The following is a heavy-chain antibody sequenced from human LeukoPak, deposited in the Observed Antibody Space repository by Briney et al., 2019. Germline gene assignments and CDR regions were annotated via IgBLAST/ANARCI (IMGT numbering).Heavy chain of an antibody. V-gene: IGHV3-30-3*01. CDR1: GFTFSGYA. Sequence: PGRSLRLSCAASGFTFSGYAMHWVRQAPGKGLEWVAVISYDGSNKYYADSVKGRFTISRDNSKNTLYLQVNSLRAEDTALYYCASDTYYSDSSGYHHFDYWGQGTLVTVSS. CDR3: ASDTYYSDSSGYHHFDY. D-gene: IGHD3-22*01. J-gene: IGHJ4*02. CDR2: ISYDGSNK.